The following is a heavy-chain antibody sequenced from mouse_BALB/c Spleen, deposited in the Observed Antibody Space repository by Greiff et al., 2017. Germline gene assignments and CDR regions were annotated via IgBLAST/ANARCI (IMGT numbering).Heavy chain of an antibody. CDR1: GYTFTSYW. CDR3: ARLGSYAMDD. CDR2: INPSTGYT. Sequence: VQLQQSGAELAKPGASVKMSCKASGYTFTSYWMHWVKQRPGQGLEWIGYINPSTGYTEYNQKFKDKATLTADKSSSTAYMQLSSLTSEDSAVDYCARLGSYAMDDGGQGTSVTVSS. D-gene: IGHD4-1*01. V-gene: IGHV1-7*01. J-gene: IGHJ4*01.